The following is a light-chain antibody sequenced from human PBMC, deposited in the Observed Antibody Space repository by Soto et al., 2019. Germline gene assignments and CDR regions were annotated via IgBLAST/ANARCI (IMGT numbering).Light chain of an antibody. Sequence: DIQLTQSPSFLSASVGDRVTITCRASQGISSYLAWYQQKPGKAPKLLIYAASTLQSGVPSRFSGSGSGTEFTLTISSLQPEDFATYYCQQSFTFGPGTNVDIK. J-gene: IGKJ3*01. CDR2: AAS. CDR1: QGISSY. CDR3: QQSFT. V-gene: IGKV1-9*01.